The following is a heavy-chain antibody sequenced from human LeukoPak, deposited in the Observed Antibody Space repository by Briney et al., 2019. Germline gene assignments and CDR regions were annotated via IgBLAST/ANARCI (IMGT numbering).Heavy chain of an antibody. CDR3: ARDDEAVAGTFDY. V-gene: IGHV3-21*01. CDR2: ISSSSSYI. J-gene: IGHJ4*02. CDR1: GFTFSSYG. Sequence: PGGSLRLSCAASGFTFSSYGMHWVRQAPGKGLEWVSSISSSSSYIYYADSVKGRFTISRDNAKNSLYLQMNSLRAEDTAVYYCARDDEAVAGTFDYWGQGTLVTVSS. D-gene: IGHD6-19*01.